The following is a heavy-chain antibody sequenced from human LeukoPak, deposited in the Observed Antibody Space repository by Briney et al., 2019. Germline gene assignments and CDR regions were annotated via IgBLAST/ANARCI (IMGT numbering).Heavy chain of an antibody. CDR1: GFTFNSYA. J-gene: IGHJ4*02. D-gene: IGHD2-15*01. Sequence: PGGSLRLSCAASGFTFNSYAMSWVRQAPGRGLEWVSSTSSSGSTTYYADSVKGRFTISRDSSKSTLYLQMGSLRAEDTAEYYCARLSGGTCFDYWGQGALVTVSS. CDR3: ARLSGGTCFDY. V-gene: IGHV3-23*01. CDR2: TSSSGSTT.